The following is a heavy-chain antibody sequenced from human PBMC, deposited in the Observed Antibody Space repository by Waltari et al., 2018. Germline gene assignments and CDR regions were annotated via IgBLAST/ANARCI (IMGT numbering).Heavy chain of an antibody. J-gene: IGHJ5*01. D-gene: IGHD3-16*01. V-gene: IGHV4-34*01. CDR1: GGSFSGYY. CDR3: ARGRLRAGFDS. CDR2: IDYSGST. Sequence: QVQIQQWGAGLLKSSETLSLTCAVYGGSFSGYYWSWFRQPPGKGLEWIGDIDYSGSTNYSPSLESRVTISVDTSKNQFSPRLTSVTGADTSVYYCARGRLRAGFDSWGHGTLVTVSS.